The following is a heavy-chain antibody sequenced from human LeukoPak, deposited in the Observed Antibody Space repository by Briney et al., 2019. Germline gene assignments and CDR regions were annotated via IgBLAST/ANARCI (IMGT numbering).Heavy chain of an antibody. D-gene: IGHD3-10*01. Sequence: PGGSLRLSCAASGFTFSNAWMSWVRQAPGKGLEWVGRIKSKTDGGTTDYAAPVKGRFTISRDDSKNTLYLQMNSLKTEDTAVYYCTTDPVVWFGKLTFDYWGQGTLVTVSS. J-gene: IGHJ4*02. V-gene: IGHV3-15*01. CDR2: IKSKTDGGTT. CDR1: GFTFSNAW. CDR3: TTDPVVWFGKLTFDY.